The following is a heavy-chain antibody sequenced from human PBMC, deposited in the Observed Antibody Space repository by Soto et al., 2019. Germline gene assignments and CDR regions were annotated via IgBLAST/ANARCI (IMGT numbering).Heavy chain of an antibody. V-gene: IGHV3-9*01. J-gene: IGHJ4*02. CDR1: GFTFDDYA. Sequence: EVQLVESGGGLVQPGRSLRLSCAASGFTFDDYAMHWVRQAPGKGLEWVSGISWNSGSIGYADSVKGRFTISRDNAKNSLYLKMNSLRAEDTALYYCAKASGHGFRVVAATLFDYWGQGTLVTVSS. D-gene: IGHD2-15*01. CDR2: ISWNSGSI. CDR3: AKASGHGFRVVAATLFDY.